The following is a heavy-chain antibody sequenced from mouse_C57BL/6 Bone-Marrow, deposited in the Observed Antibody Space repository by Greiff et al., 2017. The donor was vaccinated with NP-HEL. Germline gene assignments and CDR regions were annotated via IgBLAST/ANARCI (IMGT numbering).Heavy chain of an antibody. Sequence: QVHVKQSGAELVRPGTSVKMSCKASGYTFTNYWIGWAKQRPGHGLEWIGDIYPGGGYTNYNEKFKGKATLPADKSSSTAYMQFSSLTSEDSAIDYCAREGLRRGYFDYWCQGTTLTVSS. D-gene: IGHD2-4*01. V-gene: IGHV1-63*01. CDR2: IYPGGGYT. J-gene: IGHJ2*01. CDR1: GYTFTNYW. CDR3: AREGLRRGYFDY.